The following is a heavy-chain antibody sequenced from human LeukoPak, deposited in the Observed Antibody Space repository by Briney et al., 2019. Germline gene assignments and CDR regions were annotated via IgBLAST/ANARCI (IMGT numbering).Heavy chain of an antibody. D-gene: IGHD6-19*01. J-gene: IGHJ4*02. CDR3: VRAPPATGWLVDH. CDR1: GFTFSNYD. V-gene: IGHV3-13*04. Sequence: GGSLRLSCASSGFTFSNYDMLWVRQAPGKGLEWVSAIGTAGDTYYPGSLKGRFTISRDNAKNSLYLQMNGLRVDDTAIYYCVRAPPATGWLVDHWGQGTLVTVSS. CDR2: IGTAGDT.